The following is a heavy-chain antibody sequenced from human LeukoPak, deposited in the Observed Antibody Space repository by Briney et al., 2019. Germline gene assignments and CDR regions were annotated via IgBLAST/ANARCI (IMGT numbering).Heavy chain of an antibody. V-gene: IGHV1-8*01. CDR1: GYTFTSYD. CDR2: MNLNSGNT. CDR3: ARSGGGKQWLVTRVY. D-gene: IGHD6-19*01. J-gene: IGHJ4*02. Sequence: ASVKVSCKASGYTFTSYDINWVRQATGQGLEWMGWMNLNSGNTGYAQKFQGRVTMTRNTSISTAYMELSSLRSEDTAVYYCARSGGGKQWLVTRVYWGQGTLVTVSS.